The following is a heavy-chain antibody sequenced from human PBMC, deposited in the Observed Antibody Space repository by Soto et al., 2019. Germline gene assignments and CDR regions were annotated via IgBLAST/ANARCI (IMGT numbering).Heavy chain of an antibody. CDR2: VSHDGSLY. Sequence: QVQLVESGGGVVQPGGSLRLSCAASGFTFSSCAMHWVRQVPGKGLEWLAVVSHDGSLYPYADSVKGRFSISRDNSRKTLYLQMNSLRPEDTAVYYCVKERSDTWSFDYWGQGTLVTVSS. CDR1: GFTFSSCA. J-gene: IGHJ4*02. D-gene: IGHD2-8*02. V-gene: IGHV3-30*18. CDR3: VKERSDTWSFDY.